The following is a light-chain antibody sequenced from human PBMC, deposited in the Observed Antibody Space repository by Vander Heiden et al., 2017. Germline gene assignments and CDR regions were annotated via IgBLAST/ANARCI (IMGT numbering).Light chain of an antibody. CDR3: HQSSSLPYT. J-gene: IGKJ2*01. CDR2: YAS. CDR1: QSIGSS. Sequence: EIVLTQSPDFQSATPKEKVTITCRASQSIGSSLHWYQQKPDQAPKLLIKYASQSFSGVPPRFSGSGSGTDFTLTINSLEAEDAAVYFCHQSSSLPYTFGQGTKLEIK. V-gene: IGKV6-21*01.